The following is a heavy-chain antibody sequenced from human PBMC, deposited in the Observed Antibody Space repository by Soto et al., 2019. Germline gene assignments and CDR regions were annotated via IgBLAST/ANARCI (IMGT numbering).Heavy chain of an antibody. D-gene: IGHD2-2*02. J-gene: IGHJ6*02. CDR2: IIPIFGTA. CDR1: GGTFSSYA. V-gene: IGHV1-69*13. CDR3: ARDDCSSTSCYTVPGYYYGMDA. Sequence: SVKVSCKASGGTFSSYAISWVRQAPGQGLEWMGGIIPIFGTANYAQKFQGRVTITADESTSTAYMELSSLRSEDTAVYYCARDDCSSTSCYTVPGYYYGMDAWGQGTTVTVSS.